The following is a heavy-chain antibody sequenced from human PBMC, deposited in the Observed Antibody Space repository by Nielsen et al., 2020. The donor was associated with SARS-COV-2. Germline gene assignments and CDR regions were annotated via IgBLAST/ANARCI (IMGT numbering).Heavy chain of an antibody. CDR3: ARVQYYDILTGYWSQYGMDV. D-gene: IGHD3-9*01. CDR2: INAGNGNT. V-gene: IGHV1-3*01. J-gene: IGHJ6*02. Sequence: WVRQAPGQRLEWMGWINAGNGNTKYSQKFQGRVTITRDTSASTAYMELSSLRSEDTAVYYCARVQYYDILTGYWSQYGMDVWGQGTTVTVSS.